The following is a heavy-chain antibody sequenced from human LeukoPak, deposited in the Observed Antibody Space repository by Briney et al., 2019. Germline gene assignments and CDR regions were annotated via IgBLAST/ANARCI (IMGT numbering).Heavy chain of an antibody. D-gene: IGHD6-13*01. CDR3: ARGWYSSSWSGTGDY. CDR2: ISAYNGDM. V-gene: IGHV1-18*01. CDR1: GYTFSSYG. J-gene: IGHJ4*02. Sequence: ASVKVSCKASGYTFSSYGISWVRQAPGQGLEWMGWISAYNGDMNYAQKVQGRVTMTTDTSTRTAYMELRSLRSDDTAVYYCARGWYSSSWSGTGDYWGQGTLVTVSS.